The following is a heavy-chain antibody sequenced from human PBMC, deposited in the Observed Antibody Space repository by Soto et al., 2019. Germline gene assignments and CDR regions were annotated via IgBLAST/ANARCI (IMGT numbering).Heavy chain of an antibody. CDR3: ARDPGGITMVRGVIITRDYYGMDV. Sequence: PSQTLSLTCAISGDSVSSNSAAWNWIRQSPSRGLEWLGRTYYRSKWYNDYAVSVKRRITINPDTSKNQFSLQLNSVTPEDTAVYYCARDPGGITMVRGVIITRDYYGMDVWGQGTTVTVSS. V-gene: IGHV6-1*01. CDR2: TYYRSKWYN. J-gene: IGHJ6*02. CDR1: GDSVSSNSAA. D-gene: IGHD3-10*01.